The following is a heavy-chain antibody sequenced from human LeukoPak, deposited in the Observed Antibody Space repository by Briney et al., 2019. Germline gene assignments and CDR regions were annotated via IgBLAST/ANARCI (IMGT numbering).Heavy chain of an antibody. CDR1: GFTFSSYW. CDR3: ARDVTTVTYNWFDP. V-gene: IGHV3-7*01. D-gene: IGHD4-17*01. CDR2: IKQDGSEK. Sequence: GGSLRLSCAASGFTFSSYWVSWVRQAPGKGLEWVANIKQDGSEKYYVDSVKGRFTISRDNAKNSLYLQMNSLRAEDTAVYYCARDVTTVTYNWFDPWGQGTLVTVSS. J-gene: IGHJ5*02.